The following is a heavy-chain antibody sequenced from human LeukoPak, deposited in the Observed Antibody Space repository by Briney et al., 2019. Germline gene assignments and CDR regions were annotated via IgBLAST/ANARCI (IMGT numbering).Heavy chain of an antibody. CDR3: ARDKRGYSGWYEGGFDY. CDR1: GFTVSSNY. CDR2: IYSGGST. D-gene: IGHD6-19*01. V-gene: IGHV3-53*01. J-gene: IGHJ4*02. Sequence: PGGSLRLSCAASGFTVSSNYMSWVRQAPGKGLEWVSVIYSGGSTYYADSVKGRFTISRDNSKNTLYLQMNSLGAEDTAVYYCARDKRGYSGWYEGGFDYWGQGTLVTVSS.